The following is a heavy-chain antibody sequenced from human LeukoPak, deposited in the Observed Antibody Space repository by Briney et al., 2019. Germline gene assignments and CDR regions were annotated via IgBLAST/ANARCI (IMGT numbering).Heavy chain of an antibody. CDR2: INPSGGST. J-gene: IGHJ5*02. D-gene: IGHD2-15*01. CDR1: GYTFTSYD. V-gene: IGHV1-46*01. Sequence: EASVKVSCKASGYTFTSYDINWVRQAPGQGLEWMGIINPSGGSTSYAQKFQGRVTMTRDTSTSTVYMELSSLRSEDTAVYYCARAIVVEGFDPWGQGTLVTVSS. CDR3: ARAIVVEGFDP.